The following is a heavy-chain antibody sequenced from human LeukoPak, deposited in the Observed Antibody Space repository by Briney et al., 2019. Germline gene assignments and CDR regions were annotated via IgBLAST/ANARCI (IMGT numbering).Heavy chain of an antibody. Sequence: GGSLRLSCAASGFTVSSNYMSWIRQAPGKGLEWVSVIYSGGSTYYADSVKGRFTISRDNSKNTLYLQMNSLRAEDTAVYYCARSDEGPYSSGWYKVPRSNYYYYYGMDVWGQGTTVTVSS. CDR1: GFTVSSNY. CDR2: IYSGGST. V-gene: IGHV3-66*01. CDR3: ARSDEGPYSSGWYKVPRSNYYYYYGMDV. D-gene: IGHD6-19*01. J-gene: IGHJ6*02.